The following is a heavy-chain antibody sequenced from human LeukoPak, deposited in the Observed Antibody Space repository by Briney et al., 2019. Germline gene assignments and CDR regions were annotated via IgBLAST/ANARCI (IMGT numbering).Heavy chain of an antibody. Sequence: SETLSLTCTVSGGSISSYYWSWIRQPPGKGLEWIGYIYYSGSTNYNPSLKSRVTISVDTSKNQFSLKLSSVTAADTAVYYCARRHLWGTYYDFWGGYSADAFDIWGQGTMVTVSS. D-gene: IGHD3-3*01. CDR1: GGSISSYY. V-gene: IGHV4-59*08. CDR3: ARRHLWGTYYDFWGGYSADAFDI. CDR2: IYYSGST. J-gene: IGHJ3*02.